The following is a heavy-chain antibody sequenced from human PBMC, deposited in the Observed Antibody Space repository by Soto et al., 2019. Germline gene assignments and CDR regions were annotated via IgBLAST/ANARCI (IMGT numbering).Heavy chain of an antibody. CDR3: ARDVLSWELLADY. J-gene: IGHJ4*02. Sequence: EVQLVESGGGLVQPGGSLRLSCAASGFTFSSYSMNWVRQAPGKGLEWVSYISSSSSTIYYADSVKGRFTISRDNAKNPLYRQMNSLRDEDTAVYYCARDVLSWELLADYWGQGTLVTVSS. CDR2: ISSSSSTI. D-gene: IGHD1-26*01. CDR1: GFTFSSYS. V-gene: IGHV3-48*02.